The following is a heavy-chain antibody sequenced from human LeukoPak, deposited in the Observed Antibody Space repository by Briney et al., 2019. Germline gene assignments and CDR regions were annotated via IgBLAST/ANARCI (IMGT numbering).Heavy chain of an antibody. J-gene: IGHJ4*02. CDR3: AKEWNSGSYSRGYLDY. CDR1: GFTFSSYA. V-gene: IGHV3-7*01. CDR2: IKQDGSEK. Sequence: GGSLRLSCAASGFTFSSYAMSWVRQAPGKGREWVANIKQDGSEKYYVDSVKGRFTISRDNAKNSLYLQMNSLRAEDTAVYYCAKEWNSGSYSRGYLDYWGQGTLVTVSS. D-gene: IGHD1-26*01.